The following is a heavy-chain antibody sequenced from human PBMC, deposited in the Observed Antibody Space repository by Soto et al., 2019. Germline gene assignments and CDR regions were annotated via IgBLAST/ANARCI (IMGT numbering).Heavy chain of an antibody. J-gene: IGHJ4*02. CDR2: ISTSSGTT. CDR3: AKDRTSGWRDFGS. D-gene: IGHD6-19*01. Sequence: PGXSQRLSCAASGFTFRNYAMSWVRQAPEKGLEWVSVISTSSGTTYYADSVKGRFTISRDNSKNTLYLQMNSLRAEDTAVYYCAKDRTSGWRDFGSWGQGTLVTVSS. V-gene: IGHV3-23*01. CDR1: GFTFRNYA.